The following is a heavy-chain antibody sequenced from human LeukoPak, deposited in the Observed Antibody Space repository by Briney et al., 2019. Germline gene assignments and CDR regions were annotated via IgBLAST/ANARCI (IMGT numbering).Heavy chain of an antibody. CDR2: IYTSGST. D-gene: IGHD3-3*01. V-gene: IGHV4-4*07. CDR1: GGSISSYY. Sequence: SETLSLTCTVPGGSISSYYWSWIRQPAGKGLEWIGRIYTSGSTNYNPSLKSRVTMSVDTSKNQFSLKLSSVTAADTAVYYCARDLTYYDFWSGFNNWFDPWGQGTLVTVSS. CDR3: ARDLTYYDFWSGFNNWFDP. J-gene: IGHJ5*02.